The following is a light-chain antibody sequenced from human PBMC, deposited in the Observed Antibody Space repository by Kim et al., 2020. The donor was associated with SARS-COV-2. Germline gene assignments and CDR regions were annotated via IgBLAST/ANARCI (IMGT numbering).Light chain of an antibody. CDR3: HVWDSNTAV. V-gene: IGLV3-9*01. J-gene: IGLJ3*02. CDR1: SIGAKS. CDR2: RDR. Sequence: SVARGQTARLTCGGSSIGAKSVHWYQQKPGQAPVLVIYRDRNRPSGIPERFSGSNSGNTATLTISRAQAGDEADYYCHVWDSNTAVFGGGTQLTVL.